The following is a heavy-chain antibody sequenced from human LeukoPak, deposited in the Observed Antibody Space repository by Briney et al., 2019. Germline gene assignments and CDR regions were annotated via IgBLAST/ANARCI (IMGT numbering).Heavy chain of an antibody. J-gene: IGHJ4*02. CDR2: IYYSGST. V-gene: IGHV4-39*07. Sequence: SETLSLTCTVSGGSISSSSYYWGWIRQPPGKGLEWIGSIYYSGSTYYNPSLKSRVTISVDTSKNQFSRKLSSVTAADTAVYYCARRGYSGYGSFDYWGQGTLVTVSS. D-gene: IGHD5-12*01. CDR3: ARRGYSGYGSFDY. CDR1: GGSISSSSYY.